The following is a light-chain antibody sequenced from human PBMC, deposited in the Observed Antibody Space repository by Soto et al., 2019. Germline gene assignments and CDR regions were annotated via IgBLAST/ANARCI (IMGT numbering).Light chain of an antibody. V-gene: IGKV3-20*01. J-gene: IGKJ1*01. CDR1: QSVSNNY. CDR3: QQYLTSPTWT. CDR2: GAS. Sequence: EIVLTQSPGTLSLSPGEKATLSCRASQSVSNNYLAWYQQKPGQAPRLLIYGASSRATGIPDRFSGSGSGTDFTLTISRLEPEDLALYYCQQYLTSPTWTFGQGTKVEI.